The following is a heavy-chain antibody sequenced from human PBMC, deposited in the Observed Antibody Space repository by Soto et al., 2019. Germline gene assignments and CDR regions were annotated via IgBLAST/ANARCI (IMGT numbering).Heavy chain of an antibody. Sequence: LGESLKISCKWPGCPFTDYRIGRVRQLPGKGPEWMGIVYPGDSDPRYSPSFQRHVTITVDKSTSTAYLQWNTLKASDTAMYYCARYISNFRYSYYAMDVWGQGTTVTVSS. CDR3: ARYISNFRYSYYAMDV. V-gene: IGHV5-51*01. CDR2: VYPGDSDP. D-gene: IGHD4-4*01. J-gene: IGHJ6*02. CDR1: GCPFTDYR.